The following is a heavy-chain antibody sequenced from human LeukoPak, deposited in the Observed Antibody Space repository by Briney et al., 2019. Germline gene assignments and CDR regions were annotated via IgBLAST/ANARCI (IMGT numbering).Heavy chain of an antibody. J-gene: IGHJ4*02. V-gene: IGHV3-53*04. CDR1: GFTVSSNY. CDR2: MYSGGST. CDR3: GGGGGDY. Sequence: GGSLRLSCAVSGFTVSSNYMSWVRQAPGKGLEWVSVMYSGGSTYYADSVKGRFTISRHNSKNTLYLQINSLRPEDTAVYYCGGGGGDYWGQGTLVTVSS. D-gene: IGHD3-16*01.